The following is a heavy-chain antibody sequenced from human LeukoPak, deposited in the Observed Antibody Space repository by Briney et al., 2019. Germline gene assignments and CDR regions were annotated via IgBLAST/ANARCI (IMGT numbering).Heavy chain of an antibody. CDR3: AKDFYDSSGYQYYFDY. CDR2: ISWNSGSI. J-gene: IGHJ4*02. Sequence: LRLSCAASGFTFDDYAMPWVRQAPGEGLEWVSGISWNSGSIGYADSVKGRFTISRDNAKNSLYLQMNSLRAEDTALYYCAKDFYDSSGYQYYFDYWGQGTLVTVSS. D-gene: IGHD3-22*01. CDR1: GFTFDDYA. V-gene: IGHV3-9*01.